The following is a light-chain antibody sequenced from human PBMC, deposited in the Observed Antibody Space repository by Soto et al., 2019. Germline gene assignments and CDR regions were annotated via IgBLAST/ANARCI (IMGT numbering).Light chain of an antibody. CDR3: QQSYSTPLT. CDR2: DAS. V-gene: IGKV1-5*01. CDR1: QSISSW. Sequence: DIQMTQSPSTLSASVGDRVTITFRASQSISSWLAWYQQKPGKAPKLLIYDASSLETGVPSRFSGSGSGTDFTFTISSLQPEDFATYYCQQSYSTPLTFGGGTKVDIK. J-gene: IGKJ4*01.